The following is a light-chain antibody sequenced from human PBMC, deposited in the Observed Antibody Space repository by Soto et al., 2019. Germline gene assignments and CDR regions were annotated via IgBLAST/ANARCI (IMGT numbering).Light chain of an antibody. J-gene: IGKJ5*01. CDR2: DAS. CDR1: QNIRSR. V-gene: IGKV1-33*01. CDR3: QQYDNLPT. Sequence: DFHMTQSPSTLSSCLEDRVTITCRASQNIRSRLAWFQQKPGKAPKLLIYDASNLETGVPSRFSGSGSGTDFTFTISSLQTEDIATYYCQQYDNLPTFGQGTRLEI.